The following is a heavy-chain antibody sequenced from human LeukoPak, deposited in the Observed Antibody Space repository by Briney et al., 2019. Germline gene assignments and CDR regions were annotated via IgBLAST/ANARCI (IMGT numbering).Heavy chain of an antibody. Sequence: SETLSLTCTVSGDSISGSPYYWGWIRQPPGKGLEWIASIYYTGSTYYNPSLKSRVTISVDTSKNQFSLKLSSVTAADTAVYYCASSSNGYDYWGQGTLVTVSS. J-gene: IGHJ4*02. CDR3: ASSSNGYDY. D-gene: IGHD4-11*01. CDR2: IYYTGST. CDR1: GDSISGSPYY. V-gene: IGHV4-39*07.